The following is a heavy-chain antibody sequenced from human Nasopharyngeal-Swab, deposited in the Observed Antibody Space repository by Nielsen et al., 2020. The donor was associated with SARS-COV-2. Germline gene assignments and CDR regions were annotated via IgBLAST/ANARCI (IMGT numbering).Heavy chain of an antibody. V-gene: IGHV3-9*01. CDR2: IRWNSDYI. J-gene: IGHJ3*02. D-gene: IGHD6-19*01. CDR3: ANGEYSSGWYPGAI. CDR1: GFTFDEYT. Sequence: SLKISCTASGFTFDEYTMHWVRQAPGKGLEWVSGIRWNSDYIGYTDSVKGRFVISRDNAKNSLYLQMNSLRAEDTALYYCANGEYSSGWYPGAIWGQGTMVTVSS.